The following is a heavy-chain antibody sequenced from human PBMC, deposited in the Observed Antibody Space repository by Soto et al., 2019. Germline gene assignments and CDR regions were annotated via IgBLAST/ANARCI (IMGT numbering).Heavy chain of an antibody. Sequence: PWWSLRLSCSASGFTFSYYAMHWFRQTPGTGLEYVSAISGNGVNTYYADSVKGRFIISRDNAKNTVYLQMHSLKTDDTAVYYCSRVDPSAKSPDYWGQGTLVTVSS. CDR1: GFTFSYYA. J-gene: IGHJ4*02. CDR2: ISGNGVNT. V-gene: IGHV3-64*04. CDR3: SRVDPSAKSPDY. D-gene: IGHD2-15*01.